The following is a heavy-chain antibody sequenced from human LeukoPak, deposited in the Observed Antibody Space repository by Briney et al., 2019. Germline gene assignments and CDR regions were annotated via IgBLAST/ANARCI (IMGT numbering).Heavy chain of an antibody. CDR2: IGGGGVDT. D-gene: IGHD2-2*01. Sequence: GGSLRLSCAASGFTFSSFDMSWVRQAPGKGLEWVSAIGGGGVDTYYADSVKGRFTISRDNSKNTLYLQMNSLRAEDTAVYYCAKRGESCSSTNCLEYYFDYWGQGTLVTVSS. J-gene: IGHJ4*02. CDR3: AKRGESCSSTNCLEYYFDY. V-gene: IGHV3-23*01. CDR1: GFTFSSFD.